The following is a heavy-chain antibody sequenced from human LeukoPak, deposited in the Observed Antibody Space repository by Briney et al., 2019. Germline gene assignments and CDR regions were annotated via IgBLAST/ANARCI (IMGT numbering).Heavy chain of an antibody. CDR1: GFTFSSYG. CDR2: ISYDGSNK. V-gene: IGHV3-30*18. Sequence: PGGSLRLSCAASGFTFSSYGMHWVRQAPGKGLEWVAVISYDGSNKYYADSVKGRFTMSRVNSKNTLYLQMNSLRAEDTAVYYCAKDGFIAAAKYYFDYWGQGTLVTVSS. J-gene: IGHJ4*02. CDR3: AKDGFIAAAKYYFDY. D-gene: IGHD6-13*01.